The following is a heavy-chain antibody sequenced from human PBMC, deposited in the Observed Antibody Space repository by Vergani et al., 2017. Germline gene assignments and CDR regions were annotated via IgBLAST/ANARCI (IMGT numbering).Heavy chain of an antibody. Sequence: LQLVESGGGVVQPGGSLILSCAASGFTFSSYAMSWVRQAPGKGLEWVSAISGSGGSTYYADSVKGRFTISRDKSKNTLYLQMNSLRAEDTAVYYCAKAPGYYYIEVWGKGTTVTVSS. V-gene: IGHV3-23*04. CDR3: AKAPGYYYIEV. J-gene: IGHJ6*03. CDR2: ISGSGGST. CDR1: GFTFSSYA. D-gene: IGHD3-10*01.